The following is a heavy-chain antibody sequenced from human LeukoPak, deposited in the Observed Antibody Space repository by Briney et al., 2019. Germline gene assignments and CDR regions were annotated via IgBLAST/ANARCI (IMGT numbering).Heavy chain of an antibody. V-gene: IGHV3-74*01. CDR2: INTDGTTP. CDR3: ARDLGYYYYYMDV. Sequence: GGSLRLSCAASGFTFSSYGMSWVRQAPGMGLVWVSRINTDGTTPTYADSVKGRFTISRDNAKSTLYLQMNSLRAEDTAVYYCARDLGYYYYYMDVWGRGTTVTVSS. D-gene: IGHD3-10*01. CDR1: GFTFSSYG. J-gene: IGHJ6*03.